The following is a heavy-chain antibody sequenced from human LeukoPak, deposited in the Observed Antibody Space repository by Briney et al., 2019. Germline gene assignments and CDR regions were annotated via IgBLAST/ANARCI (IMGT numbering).Heavy chain of an antibody. J-gene: IGHJ4*02. CDR2: INEDGSAK. Sequence: GGSLRLSCAASGFTFSTSWMNWVRQAPGKGLEWVANINEDGSAKYYVDSVKGRFTISRDNAKKSLSLQMNSLRAEDTAVYYCTRVSLMDHTDYWGQGILVTVSS. CDR3: TRVSLMDHTDY. D-gene: IGHD2-8*01. CDR1: GFTFSTSW. V-gene: IGHV3-7*05.